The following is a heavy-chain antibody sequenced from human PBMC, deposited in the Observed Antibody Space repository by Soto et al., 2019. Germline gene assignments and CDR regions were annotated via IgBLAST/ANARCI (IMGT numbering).Heavy chain of an antibody. CDR3: ARELIVGPAEYFQD. CDR1: GFTFKYDW. V-gene: IGHV3-7*01. Sequence: QPGGSLRLSCVASGFTFKYDWMSWVRQSPGKGLEWVANINDDGSEEYYLDSVRGRFTISRDNAKNSLFLHMNSLTTEDTAVYFCARELIVGPAEYFQDWGQGTRVTVSS. J-gene: IGHJ1*01. D-gene: IGHD1-26*01. CDR2: INDDGSEE.